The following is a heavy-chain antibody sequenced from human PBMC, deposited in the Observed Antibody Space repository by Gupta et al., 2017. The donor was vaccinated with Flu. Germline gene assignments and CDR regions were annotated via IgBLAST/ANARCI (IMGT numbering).Heavy chain of an antibody. CDR3: ARISGISGGPFDY. J-gene: IGHJ4*02. Sequence: QVQLVESGGGVVQPGRSLRLSCAASGFTFSSYGMHWVRQAPGKGLEWVAVIWYDGSNKYYADSVKGRFTISRDNSKNTLYLQMNSLRAEDTAVYYCARISGISGGPFDYWGQGTLVTVSS. CDR2: IWYDGSNK. CDR1: GFTFSSYG. V-gene: IGHV3-33*01. D-gene: IGHD2-15*01.